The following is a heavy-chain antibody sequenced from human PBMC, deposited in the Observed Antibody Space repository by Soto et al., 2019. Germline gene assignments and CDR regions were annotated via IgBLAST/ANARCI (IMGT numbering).Heavy chain of an antibody. CDR2: ISGSGGST. J-gene: IGHJ4*02. CDR1: GFTFSSYA. Sequence: PGGSLRLSCAASGFTFSSYAMSWVRQAPGKGLEWVSAISGSGGSTYYADSVKGRFTISRDNSKNTLYLQMNSLRAEDTAIYYCAKARLDSSGFYYFGFDYWGQGTLVTVSS. D-gene: IGHD3-22*01. CDR3: AKARLDSSGFYYFGFDY. V-gene: IGHV3-23*01.